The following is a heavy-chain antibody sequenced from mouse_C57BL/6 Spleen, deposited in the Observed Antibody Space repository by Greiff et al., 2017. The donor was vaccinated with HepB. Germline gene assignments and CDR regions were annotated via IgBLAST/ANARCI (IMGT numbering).Heavy chain of an antibody. CDR1: GFTFSDYY. V-gene: IGHV5-16*01. Sequence: DVKVVESEGGLVQPGSSMKLSCTASGFTFSDYYMAWVRQVPEKGLEWVANINYDGSSTYYLDSLKSRFIISRDNAKNILYLQMSSLKSEDTATYYCAREGSSYPTTYFDYWGQGTTLTVSS. D-gene: IGHD1-1*01. J-gene: IGHJ2*01. CDR3: AREGSSYPTTYFDY. CDR2: INYDGSST.